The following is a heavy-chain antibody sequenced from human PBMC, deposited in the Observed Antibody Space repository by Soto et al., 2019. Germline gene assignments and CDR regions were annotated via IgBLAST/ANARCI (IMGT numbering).Heavy chain of an antibody. CDR1: GFTFSSYS. V-gene: IGHV3-21*01. CDR3: SKEYYDSSGYPSH. D-gene: IGHD3-22*01. Sequence: GGSLRLSCAASGFTFSSYSMNWVRQAPGKGLEWVSSISSSSSYIYYADSVKGRFTISRDNAKNSLYLQMNSLRAEDTAVYYCSKEYYDSSGYPSHWGQGTLVTVSS. J-gene: IGHJ4*02. CDR2: ISSSSSYI.